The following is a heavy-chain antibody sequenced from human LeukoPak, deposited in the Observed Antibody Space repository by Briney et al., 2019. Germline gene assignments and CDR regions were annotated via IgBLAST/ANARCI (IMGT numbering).Heavy chain of an antibody. D-gene: IGHD4-17*01. CDR1: GFTFSSYS. J-gene: IGHJ4*02. Sequence: GGSLRLSCAASGFTFSSYSMNWVRQAPRKGLEWVSSISSSSSYIYYADSVKGRFTISRDNAKNSLYLQLNSLRAEDTAGYYCGRDPYGDDDYWGQGTLVTVSS. CDR3: GRDPYGDDDY. V-gene: IGHV3-21*01. CDR2: ISSSSSYI.